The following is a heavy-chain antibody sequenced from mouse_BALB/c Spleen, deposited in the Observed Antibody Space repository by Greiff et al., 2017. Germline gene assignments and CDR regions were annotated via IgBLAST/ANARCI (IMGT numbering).Heavy chain of an antibody. D-gene: IGHD2-14*01. V-gene: IGHV1S81*02. CDR1: GYTFTSYY. J-gene: IGHJ1*01. Sequence: VQLQESGAELVKPGASVKLSCKASGYTFTSYYMYWVKQRPGQGLEWIGEINPSNGGTNFNEKFKSKATLTVDKSSSTAYLQLSSLTSEDSAVYYCTRAYDRAYWYFDVWGAGTTVTVSS. CDR3: TRAYDRAYWYFDV. CDR2: INPSNGGT.